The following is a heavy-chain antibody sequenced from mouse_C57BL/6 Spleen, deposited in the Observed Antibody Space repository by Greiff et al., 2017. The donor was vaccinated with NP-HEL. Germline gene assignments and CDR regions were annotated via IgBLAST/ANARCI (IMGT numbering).Heavy chain of an antibody. CDR3: ARGNYDYDRGMDY. CDR1: GYSITSGYY. V-gene: IGHV3-6*01. J-gene: IGHJ4*01. CDR2: ISYDGSN. D-gene: IGHD2-4*01. Sequence: EVQLQESGPGLVKPSQSLSLTCSVTGYSITSGYYWNWIRQFPGNKLEWMGYISYDGSNNYNPSLKNRISITRDPSKNQFFLKLNSVTTEDTATYYCARGNYDYDRGMDYWGQGTSVTVSS.